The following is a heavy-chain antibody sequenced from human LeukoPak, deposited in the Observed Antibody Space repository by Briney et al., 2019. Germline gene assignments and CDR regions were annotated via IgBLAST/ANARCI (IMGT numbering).Heavy chain of an antibody. Sequence: PSETLSLTCTASGGSVTSSRSYWGWIRQSPVKGLEWIGSFYFGGSTYYNPSLKSRVSLSLDTSKNHFFLNLTSVTAADTAVYYCATPNGFSYGFFDSWGQGILVTVSS. V-gene: IGHV4-39*02. CDR1: GGSVTSSRSY. CDR2: FYFGGST. J-gene: IGHJ4*02. CDR3: ATPNGFSYGFFDS. D-gene: IGHD5-18*01.